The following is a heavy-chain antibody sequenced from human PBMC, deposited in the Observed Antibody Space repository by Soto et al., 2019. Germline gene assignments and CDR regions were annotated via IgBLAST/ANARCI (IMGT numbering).Heavy chain of an antibody. D-gene: IGHD6-13*01. Sequence: ASVKVSCKASGYTFTGYYMHWVRQAPGQGLEWMGWINPNSGGTNYAQKFQGRVTMTRDTSISTAYMELSRLRSDDTAVYYCARHPYSSRLAFHGPVSSELAYWGQGTVVNVS. CDR3: ARHPYSSRLAFHGPVSSELAY. CDR1: GYTFTGYY. CDR2: INPNSGGT. V-gene: IGHV1-2*02. J-gene: IGHJ4*02.